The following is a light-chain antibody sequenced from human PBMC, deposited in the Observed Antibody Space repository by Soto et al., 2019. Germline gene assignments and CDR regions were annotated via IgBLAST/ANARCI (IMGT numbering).Light chain of an antibody. J-gene: IGKJ5*01. V-gene: IGKV3-20*01. CDR3: QQYGNSPAIT. CDR2: AAS. Sequence: EIVLTQSPGTLSLSPGERATLSCRASQSVSASSLAWYQQKPGQAPRLLIYAASSRATGIPDRFSGSGSGTDFTLTVSRLEPEDFAVYYCQQYGNSPAITFGQGTRLAIK. CDR1: QSVSASS.